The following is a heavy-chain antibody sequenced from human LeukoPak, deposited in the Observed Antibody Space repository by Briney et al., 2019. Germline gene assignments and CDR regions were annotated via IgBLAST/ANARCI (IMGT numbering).Heavy chain of an antibody. CDR2: ISSSGSTI. Sequence: PGWSLRLSCAASGFTFSSYEMNWVRQAPGKGLEWVSYISSSGSTIYYADSVKGRFTISRDNAKNSLYLQMNSLRAEDTAVYYCARDSGGGVDHWGQGTLVTVSS. J-gene: IGHJ4*02. V-gene: IGHV3-48*03. CDR3: ARDSGGGVDH. CDR1: GFTFSSYE. D-gene: IGHD3-10*01.